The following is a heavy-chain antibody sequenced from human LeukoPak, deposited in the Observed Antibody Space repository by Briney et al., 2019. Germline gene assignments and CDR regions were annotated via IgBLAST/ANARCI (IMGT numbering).Heavy chain of an antibody. J-gene: IGHJ4*02. V-gene: IGHV4-59*08. CDR2: IYYSGST. Sequence: SSETLSLTCTVSGGSISSYYWSWIRQPPGKGLEWIGYIYYSGSTNYNPSLKSRVTISVDTSKNQFSLKLSSVTAADTAVYYCAGGSGYPHFDSWGQGTLVTVSS. D-gene: IGHD3-3*01. CDR1: GGSISSYY. CDR3: AGGSGYPHFDS.